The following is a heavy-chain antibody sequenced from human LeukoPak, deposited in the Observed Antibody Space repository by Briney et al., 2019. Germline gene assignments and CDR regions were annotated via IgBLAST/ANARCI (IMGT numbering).Heavy chain of an antibody. J-gene: IGHJ4*02. CDR3: TTILFDYGDYFDY. CDR1: GFTFSDYA. Sequence: PGGSLRLSCAASGFTFSDYAMHWVRQAPGKGLEWVAVLSYGGTNKYYADSVKGRFTISRDNSKNTMFLQMNSLKTEDTAVYYCTTILFDYGDYFDYWGQGTLVTVSS. CDR2: LSYGGTNK. V-gene: IGHV3-30-3*01. D-gene: IGHD4-17*01.